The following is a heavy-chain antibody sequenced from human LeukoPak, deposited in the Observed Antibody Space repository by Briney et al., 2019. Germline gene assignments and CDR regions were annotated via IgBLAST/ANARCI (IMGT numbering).Heavy chain of an antibody. J-gene: IGHJ4*02. CDR2: IYYSGST. D-gene: IGHD4-17*01. Sequence: SETLSLTCTVSGGSISSTDDYWGWIRQPPGKGPEWIGSIYYSGSTDYNPSLKSRVTISEDPSKNQFSLKLSSVTAADTAVYYCARADYGDYSIDYWGQGTLVTVSS. V-gene: IGHV4-39*07. CDR1: GGSISSTDDY. CDR3: ARADYGDYSIDY.